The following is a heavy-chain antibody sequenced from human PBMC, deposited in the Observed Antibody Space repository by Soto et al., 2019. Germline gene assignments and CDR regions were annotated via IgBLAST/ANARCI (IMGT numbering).Heavy chain of an antibody. J-gene: IGHJ5*02. V-gene: IGHV1-18*04. CDR1: ASTFTGYT. D-gene: IGHD4-17*01. Sequence: QVPLVQSGTEVKEPGASVKGSCKASASTFTGYTINWVRQAPGQGLEWMGWISTFNGNTKYAGTFEGRVTMTTHTSTTTAYMELTSLTFDDTAVYFFARGTVTSGRWFGPCGQGTLVSFS. CDR3: ARGTVTSGRWFGP. CDR2: ISTFNGNT.